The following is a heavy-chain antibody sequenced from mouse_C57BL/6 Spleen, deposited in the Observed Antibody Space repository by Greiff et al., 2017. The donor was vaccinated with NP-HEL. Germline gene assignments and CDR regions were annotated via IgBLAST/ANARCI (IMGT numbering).Heavy chain of an antibody. V-gene: IGHV1-39*01. D-gene: IGHD1-1*02. CDR3: ARWGGGSSCYAMDY. J-gene: IGHJ4*01. CDR2: INPNYGTT. CDR1: GYSFTDYN. Sequence: EVQLQESGPELVKPGASVKISCKASGYSFTDYNMNWVKQSNGKSLEWIGVINPNYGTTSYNQKFKGKATLTVDQSSSTAYMQLNSLTSEDSAVYYCARWGGGSSCYAMDYWGQGTSVTVSS.